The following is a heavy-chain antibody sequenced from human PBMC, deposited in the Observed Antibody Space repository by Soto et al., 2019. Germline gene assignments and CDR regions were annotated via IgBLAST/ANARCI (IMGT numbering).Heavy chain of an antibody. J-gene: IGHJ4*02. CDR1: GGSISRGGYY. CDR3: ASVGYYDSSVGY. D-gene: IGHD3-22*01. CDR2: IYYSGST. Sequence: LSLTCTVSGGSISRGGYYWSWIRQHPGKGLEWSGYIYYSGSTYYNPSLKSRVTISVDTSKNQFSLKLSSVTAADTAVYYCASVGYYDSSVGYWGQGTLVTVSS. V-gene: IGHV4-31*03.